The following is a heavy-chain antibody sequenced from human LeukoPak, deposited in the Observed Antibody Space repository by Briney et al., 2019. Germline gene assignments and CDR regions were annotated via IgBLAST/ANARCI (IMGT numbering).Heavy chain of an antibody. CDR3: AKDGGWDIVVVVAAFN. J-gene: IGHJ4*02. Sequence: GSLRLSCAASGFTFSSYAMSWVRQAPGKGLEWVSAISGSGGSTYYADSVKGRFTISRDNSKNTLYLQMNSLRAEDTAVYYCAKDGGWDIVVVVAAFNWGRGTLVTVSS. V-gene: IGHV3-23*01. CDR2: ISGSGGST. CDR1: GFTFSSYA. D-gene: IGHD2-15*01.